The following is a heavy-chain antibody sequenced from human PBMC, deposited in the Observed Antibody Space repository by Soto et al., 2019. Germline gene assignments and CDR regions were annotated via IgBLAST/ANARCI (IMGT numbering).Heavy chain of an antibody. CDR2: ISAYNGNT. CDR1: CYTFTNSG. J-gene: IGHJ4*02. D-gene: IGHD6-19*01. Sequence: GGAVKVSFQAYCYTFTNSGISWVRPAPGQGLEWMGWISAYNGNTNYAQKLQGRVTMTTDTSTSTAYMELRSLRSDDTAVYYCARDPPRMIAVAGGGGDYWGQGTLVPVSS. V-gene: IGHV1-18*01. CDR3: ARDPPRMIAVAGGGGDY.